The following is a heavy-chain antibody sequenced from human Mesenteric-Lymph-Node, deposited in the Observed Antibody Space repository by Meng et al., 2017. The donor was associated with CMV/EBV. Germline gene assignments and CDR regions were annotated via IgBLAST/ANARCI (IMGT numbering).Heavy chain of an antibody. V-gene: IGHV3-48*03. CDR2: ISLSGSST. CDR1: GFTFSSYE. Sequence: GESLKISYAASGFTFSSYEFSWVRQAPGKGLEWVSFISLSGSSTDYADSVKGRFIISRDNAKNSLYLQMNSLRVEDTAIYYCARDDGYFDYWGQGTLVTVS. CDR3: ARDDGYFDY. D-gene: IGHD5-24*01. J-gene: IGHJ4*02.